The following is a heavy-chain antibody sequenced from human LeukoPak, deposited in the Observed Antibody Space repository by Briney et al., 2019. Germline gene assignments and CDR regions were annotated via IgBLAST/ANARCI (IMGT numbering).Heavy chain of an antibody. Sequence: GGSLRLSCAASGFTFSSYSMNWVRQAPGKGLEWVSSIRSSSSYIYYADSVKGRFTISRDNAKNSLYLQMNSLRAEDTAVYYCARDLPGGYMDVWGKGTTVTVSS. D-gene: IGHD3-10*01. CDR3: ARDLPGGYMDV. CDR1: GFTFSSYS. J-gene: IGHJ6*03. V-gene: IGHV3-21*01. CDR2: IRSSSSYI.